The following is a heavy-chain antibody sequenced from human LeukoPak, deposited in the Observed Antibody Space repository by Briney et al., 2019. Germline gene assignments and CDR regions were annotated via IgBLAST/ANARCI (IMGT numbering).Heavy chain of an antibody. Sequence: SETLSLTCTVSGGSISSYYWSWIRQPPGKGLEWIGYIYYSGSTNYNPSLKSRVTISVDTSKNLFSLKLSSVTAADTAVYYCASSYSSGLLDYWGQGTLVTVSS. CDR1: GGSISSYY. CDR3: ASSYSSGLLDY. CDR2: IYYSGST. V-gene: IGHV4-59*01. D-gene: IGHD6-19*01. J-gene: IGHJ4*02.